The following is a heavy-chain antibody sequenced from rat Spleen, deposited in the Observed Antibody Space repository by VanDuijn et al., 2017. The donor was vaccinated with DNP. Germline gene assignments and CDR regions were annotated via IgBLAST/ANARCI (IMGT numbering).Heavy chain of an antibody. CDR2: IGSAAYAP. CDR3: VRWNSGYFDY. J-gene: IGHJ2*01. V-gene: IGHV5-22*01. D-gene: IGHD4-3*01. Sequence: EVQLVESGGGLVQPGRSLKLSCAASGFTFSAYYMAWVRQAPAKGLEWVAYIGSAAYAPYYGDSVRGRFTISRDNAKSTLYLQMHSLRSEDMATYYCVRWNSGYFDYWGQGVMVTVSS. CDR1: GFTFSAYY.